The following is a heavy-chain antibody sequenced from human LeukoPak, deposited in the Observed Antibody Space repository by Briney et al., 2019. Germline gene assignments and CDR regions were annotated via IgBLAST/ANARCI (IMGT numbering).Heavy chain of an antibody. Sequence: SETLSLTCTVSGYSISSGYYWGWIRQPPGKGLEWIGSIYHSGSTYYNPSLKSRVTISVDTSKNQFSLKLSSVTAADTAVYYCARHYYGSGSQPYYFDYWGQGTLVTVSS. CDR3: ARHYYGSGSQPYYFDY. CDR1: GYSISSGYY. D-gene: IGHD3-10*01. V-gene: IGHV4-38-2*02. J-gene: IGHJ4*02. CDR2: IYHSGST.